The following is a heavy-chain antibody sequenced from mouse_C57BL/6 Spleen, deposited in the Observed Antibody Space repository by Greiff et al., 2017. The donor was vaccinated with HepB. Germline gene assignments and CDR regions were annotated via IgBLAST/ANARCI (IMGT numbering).Heavy chain of an antibody. J-gene: IGHJ4*01. V-gene: IGHV10-3*01. CDR2: IRSKSSNYAT. D-gene: IGHD1-1*01. Sequence: EVQGVESGGGLVQPKGSLKLSCAASGFTFNTYAMHWVRPAPGKGLEWVARIRSKSSNYATYYADSVKDRFTISRDDSQSMLYLQMNNLKTEDTAMYYCVREGDYGSSYSYAMDYWGQGTSVTVSS. CDR1: GFTFNTYA. CDR3: VREGDYGSSYSYAMDY.